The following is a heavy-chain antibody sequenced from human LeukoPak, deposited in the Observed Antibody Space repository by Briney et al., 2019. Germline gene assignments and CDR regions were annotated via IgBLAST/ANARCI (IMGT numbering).Heavy chain of an antibody. CDR2: IWYDGSNK. CDR1: GFTFSSYG. V-gene: IGHV3-33*01. J-gene: IGHJ4*02. CDR3: AREPHSYYDFWSGFTNRGAYFDY. D-gene: IGHD3-3*01. Sequence: PGRSLRLSCAASGFTFSSYGMHWVRQAPGKGLEWVAVIWYDGSNKYYADSVKGRFTISRDNSKNTLYLQVNSLRAEDTAVYYCAREPHSYYDFWSGFTNRGAYFDYWGQGTLVTVSS.